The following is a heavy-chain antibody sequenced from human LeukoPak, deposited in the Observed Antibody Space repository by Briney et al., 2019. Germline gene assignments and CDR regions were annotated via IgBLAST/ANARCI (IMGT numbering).Heavy chain of an antibody. CDR3: AKGDSANYDFWSGYRYYFDY. Sequence: GGSLRLSCEGPGFTFSSYWMNWVRQAPGKGLEWVANIKQDGSEKYYVDSVKGRFTTSRDNAKNSLYLQMNSLRAEDTAVYYCAKGDSANYDFWSGYRYYFDYWGQGTLVTVSS. D-gene: IGHD3-3*01. CDR1: GFTFSSYW. CDR2: IKQDGSEK. J-gene: IGHJ4*02. V-gene: IGHV3-7*03.